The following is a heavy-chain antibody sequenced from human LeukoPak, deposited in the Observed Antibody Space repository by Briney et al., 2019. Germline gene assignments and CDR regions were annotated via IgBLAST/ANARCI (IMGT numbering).Heavy chain of an antibody. CDR1: GFTFSSYA. Sequence: GGSLRLSCAASGFTFSSYAMSWVRQVPGKGLEWVSSISDSGVRTCYADSVKGRFTISRDNSKNTLYLQMNTLRAEDTAVYYCAKSVFAINAEAVTTSDGMDVWGQGTTVTVSS. CDR2: ISDSGVRT. V-gene: IGHV3-23*01. CDR3: AKSVFAINAEAVTTSDGMDV. D-gene: IGHD4-17*01. J-gene: IGHJ6*02.